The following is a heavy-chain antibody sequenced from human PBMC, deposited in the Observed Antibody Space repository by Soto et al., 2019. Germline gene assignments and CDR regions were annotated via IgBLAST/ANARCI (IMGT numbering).Heavy chain of an antibody. CDR2: IYRTGST. V-gene: IGHV4-4*02. CDR1: GGSFTSNNW. J-gene: IGHJ4*02. CDR3: ASRAPGSCVDY. D-gene: IGHD2-21*01. Sequence: LSLTCAVSGGSFTSNNWWTWVRQPPGQGLEWIGEIYRTGSTNYNPSLKSRVTISLDKSENQFSLKVTSLTAADTAVYYCASRAPGSCVDYWGQGTLVTVSS.